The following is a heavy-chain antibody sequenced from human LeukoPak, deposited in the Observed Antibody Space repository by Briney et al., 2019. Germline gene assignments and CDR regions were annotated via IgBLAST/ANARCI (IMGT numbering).Heavy chain of an antibody. V-gene: IGHV5-51*01. CDR1: GYSFTSYW. D-gene: IGHD5-18*01. CDR3: ASLKYSYGLAAIYYFDY. J-gene: IGHJ4*02. Sequence: GESLKISCKGSGYSFTSYWIGWVRQMPGKGLEWMGNIYPGDSDTRYSPSFQGQVTISADKSISTAYLQWSSLKASDTAMYYCASLKYSYGLAAIYYFDYWGQGTLVTVSS. CDR2: IYPGDSDT.